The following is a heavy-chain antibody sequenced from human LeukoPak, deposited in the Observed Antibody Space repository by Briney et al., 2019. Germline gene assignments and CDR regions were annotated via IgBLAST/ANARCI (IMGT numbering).Heavy chain of an antibody. CDR2: ISTSGTTI. V-gene: IGHV3-48*03. J-gene: IGHJ4*02. Sequence: AGGSLRLSCAASGFTFSNYAMNWVRQAPGKGLEWISYISTSGTTIYYADSVKGRFTISRDNARNSLFLQMNSLRAEDTAVYYCARAGDLVVVPHFDYWGQGTLVTVSS. CDR3: ARAGDLVVVPHFDY. CDR1: GFTFSNYA. D-gene: IGHD3-16*01.